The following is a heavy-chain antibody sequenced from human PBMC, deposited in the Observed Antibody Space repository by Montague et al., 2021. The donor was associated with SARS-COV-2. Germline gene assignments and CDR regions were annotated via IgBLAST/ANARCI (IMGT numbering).Heavy chain of an antibody. V-gene: IGHV4-31*03. CDR3: ARGGTIFGVVIRPFDY. CDR2: IYYSGST. Sequence: TLSLTCTVSGGSISSGGYYWSWIRQHPGKGLEWIGYIYYSGSTYYNPSLESRVTISVDTSKNQFSLKLSSVTAADTAVYYCARGGTIFGVVIRPFDYWGQGTLVTVSS. D-gene: IGHD3-3*01. CDR1: GGSISSGGYY. J-gene: IGHJ4*02.